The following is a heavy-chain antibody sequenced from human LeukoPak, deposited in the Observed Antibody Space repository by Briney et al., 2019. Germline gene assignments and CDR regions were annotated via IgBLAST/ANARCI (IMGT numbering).Heavy chain of an antibody. J-gene: IGHJ4*02. CDR2: IYHSGST. CDR3: ARDLPQQLGLQDY. V-gene: IGHV4-39*07. CDR1: GGSISSSSYY. Sequence: SETLSLTCTVSGGSISSSSYYWGWIRQPPGKGLEWIGSIYHSGSTYYNPSLKSRVTISVDTSKNQFSLKLSSVTAADTAVYYCARDLPQQLGLQDYWGQGTLVTVSS. D-gene: IGHD6-13*01.